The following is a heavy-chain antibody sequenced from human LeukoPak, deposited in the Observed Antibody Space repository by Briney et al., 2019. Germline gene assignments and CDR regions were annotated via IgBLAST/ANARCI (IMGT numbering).Heavy chain of an antibody. V-gene: IGHV3-23*01. J-gene: IGHJ4*02. D-gene: IGHD3-10*01. Sequence: GGSRRLSCAVSGFTFSSFAMSWVRQAPGKGLEWVSVISDSGGTTFYADSVKGRFTISRDNSKNTLYLQMNSLRDEDTAVYYCAKEASGYGYYFDYWGQGTLVTVSS. CDR1: GFTFSSFA. CDR2: ISDSGGTT. CDR3: AKEASGYGYYFDY.